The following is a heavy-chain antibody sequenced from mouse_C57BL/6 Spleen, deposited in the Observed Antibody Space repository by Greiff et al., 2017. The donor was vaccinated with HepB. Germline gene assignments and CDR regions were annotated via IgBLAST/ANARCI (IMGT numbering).Heavy chain of an antibody. CDR2: IDPSDSYT. Sequence: QVQLQQPGAELVKPGASVKLSCKASGYTFTSYWMQWVNQRPGQGLEWIGEIDPSDSYTNYNQQFKGKATLTVDTSSSTAYMQLSSLTSEDSAVYYCARRAWGYFDYWGQGTTLTVSS. V-gene: IGHV1-50*01. D-gene: IGHD3-3*01. CDR1: GYTFTSYW. CDR3: ARRAWGYFDY. J-gene: IGHJ2*01.